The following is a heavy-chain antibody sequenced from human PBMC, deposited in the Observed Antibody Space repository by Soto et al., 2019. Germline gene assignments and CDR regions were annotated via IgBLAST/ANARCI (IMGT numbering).Heavy chain of an antibody. CDR3: AGIAVAGTYYYGMDV. V-gene: IGHV5-51*04. Sequence: GESLKISCKGSGYSFTSYWIGWVRQMPGKGLEWMGIIYPGDSDTRYSPSFQGQVTISADKPISTAYLQWSSLKASDTAMYYCAGIAVAGTYYYGMDVWGQGTTVTVSS. CDR2: IYPGDSDT. D-gene: IGHD6-19*01. J-gene: IGHJ6*02. CDR1: GYSFTSYW.